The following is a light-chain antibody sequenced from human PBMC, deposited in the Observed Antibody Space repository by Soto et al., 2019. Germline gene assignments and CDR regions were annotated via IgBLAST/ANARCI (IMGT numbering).Light chain of an antibody. CDR3: QQYRT. Sequence: DIQMTQSPSTLSASVGDRVTITCRASQSISSWLAWYQQKPGKAPKLLMYDASSLESGVTSRFSGSASGTEFTLTISSLQHDDFATYYCQQYRTFGQGTKPEIK. J-gene: IGKJ2*01. V-gene: IGKV1-5*01. CDR2: DAS. CDR1: QSISSW.